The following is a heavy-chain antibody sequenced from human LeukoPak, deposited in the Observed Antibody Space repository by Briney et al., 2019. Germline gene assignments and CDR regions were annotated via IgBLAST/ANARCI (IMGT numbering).Heavy chain of an antibody. J-gene: IGHJ4*02. CDR2: IYYSGST. V-gene: IGHV4-59*01. CDR1: GGSFRGYY. D-gene: IGHD5-18*01. CDR3: ARGRGCSYGFDY. Sequence: KTPGTLSLTHAVSGGSFRGYYASCVREPPGEGRGWIGYIYYSGSTNYNPSRKSRVTISVDTSKNQFSLKLSSVTAADTAVYYCARGRGCSYGFDYWGQGTLVTVSS.